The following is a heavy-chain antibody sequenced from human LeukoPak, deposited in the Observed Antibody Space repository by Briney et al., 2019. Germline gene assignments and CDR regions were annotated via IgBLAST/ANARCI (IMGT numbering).Heavy chain of an antibody. D-gene: IGHD1-26*01. CDR3: ATERSPQWELQGRFDY. V-gene: IGHV1-24*01. J-gene: IGHJ4*02. CDR1: GGTFSSYA. CDR2: FDPEDGET. Sequence: ASVKVSCKASGGTFSSYAISWVRQAPGKGLEWMGGFDPEDGETIYAQKFQDRVTMTEDTSTDTAYMELSSLRSEDTAVYYCATERSPQWELQGRFDYWGQGTLVTVSS.